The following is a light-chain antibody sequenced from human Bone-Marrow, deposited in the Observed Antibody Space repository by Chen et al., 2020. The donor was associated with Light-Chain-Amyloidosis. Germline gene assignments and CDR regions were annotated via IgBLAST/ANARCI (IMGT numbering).Light chain of an antibody. V-gene: IGLV2-11*01. CDR1: SSDIVGYNY. Sequence: QSALTQPRSVSGSPGQSVPISCAGTSSDIVGYNYISWYQQHPGKAPKFSMYDVTKRPSGVPDRFSGSKSGNTASLTISGLQAEDEADYDCCSYEGTNTYAAFGGGTKLTVL. J-gene: IGLJ2*01. CDR3: CSYEGTNTYAA. CDR2: DVT.